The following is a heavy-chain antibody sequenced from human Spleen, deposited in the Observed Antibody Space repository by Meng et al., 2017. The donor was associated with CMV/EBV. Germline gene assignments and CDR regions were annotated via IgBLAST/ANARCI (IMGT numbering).Heavy chain of an antibody. D-gene: IGHD3-3*01. CDR1: GFTFRSYE. Sequence: GGSLRLSCAASGFTFRSYEMNWVRQAPGKGLEWVSYISSSGSTTYYADSVKGRFTVSRDKAKNSLYLQMNSLRAEDTAVYYCARGVGHFGVVTDYWGQGTLVTVSS. V-gene: IGHV3-48*03. CDR2: ISSSGSTT. J-gene: IGHJ4*02. CDR3: ARGVGHFGVVTDY.